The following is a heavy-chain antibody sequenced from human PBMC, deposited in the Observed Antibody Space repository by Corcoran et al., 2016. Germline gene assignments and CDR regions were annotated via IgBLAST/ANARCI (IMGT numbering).Heavy chain of an antibody. CDR3: ARDSNWNQDY. CDR2: IKPDGSEK. CDR1: GFTFSRYW. D-gene: IGHD1-20*01. V-gene: IGHV3-7*01. Sequence: EVQLVESGGGLVQPGGSLRLSCAVSGFTFSRYWMSWVRQAPGKGLEWVANIKPDGSEKYYVDSVRARFTISRDNAKNSLYLQMNSVRAEDTAVYYCARDSNWNQDYCGQGTLVTVSS. J-gene: IGHJ4*02.